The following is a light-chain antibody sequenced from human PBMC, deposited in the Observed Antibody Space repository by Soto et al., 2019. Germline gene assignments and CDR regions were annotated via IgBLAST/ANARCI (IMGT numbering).Light chain of an antibody. CDR1: QSISSW. J-gene: IGKJ1*01. CDR2: KAS. Sequence: DIQMTQSPSTLSASVGDRVTITCRASQSISSWLAWYQHKPGKPPKLLIYKASSLESGVPSRFRGSGSGTEFTLTNSRLQPDDFETYYCQQYNSYSRTFGQGTKVDIK. CDR3: QQYNSYSRT. V-gene: IGKV1-5*03.